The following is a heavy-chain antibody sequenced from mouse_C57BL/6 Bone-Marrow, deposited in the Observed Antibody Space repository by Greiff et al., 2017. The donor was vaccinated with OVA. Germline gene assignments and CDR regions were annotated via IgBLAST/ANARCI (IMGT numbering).Heavy chain of an antibody. Sequence: VQRVESGPGLVAPSQSLSITCTVSGFSFTSYAISWVRQPPGKGLEWLGVIWTGGGTNYNSALKSRLSISKDNSKSQVFLKMNSLQTDDTARYYCAIYYGNYAAYWGQGTLVTVAA. J-gene: IGHJ3*01. V-gene: IGHV2-9-1*01. CDR2: IWTGGGT. D-gene: IGHD2-1*01. CDR3: AIYYGNYAAY. CDR1: GFSFTSYA.